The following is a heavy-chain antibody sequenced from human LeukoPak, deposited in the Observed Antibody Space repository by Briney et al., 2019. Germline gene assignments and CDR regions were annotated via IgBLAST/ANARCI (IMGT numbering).Heavy chain of an antibody. D-gene: IGHD5-24*01. CDR1: GFTFSSYA. CDR2: ISGSGGST. V-gene: IGHV3-23*01. Sequence: PGGSLRLSCAASGFTFSSYAMSWVRQAPGKGLEWVSAISGSGGSTYYADSVKGRFTISRDNSKNTLYLQMNSLRAEDTAVYYCARDPSVGDGYNIDYWGQGTLVTVSS. J-gene: IGHJ4*02. CDR3: ARDPSVGDGYNIDY.